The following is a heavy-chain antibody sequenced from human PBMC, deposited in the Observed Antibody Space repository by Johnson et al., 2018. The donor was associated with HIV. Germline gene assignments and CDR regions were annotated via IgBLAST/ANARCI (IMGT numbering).Heavy chain of an antibody. V-gene: IGHV3-11*04. CDR2: SM. D-gene: IGHD4-23*01. J-gene: IGHJ3*01. CDR3: ARGPSVVTLHAFDL. Sequence: SMFYADSLQGRFTISRDNAKNSLYLLMNYLRVEDTAVYYCARGPSVVTLHAFDLWGQGTLVTVSS.